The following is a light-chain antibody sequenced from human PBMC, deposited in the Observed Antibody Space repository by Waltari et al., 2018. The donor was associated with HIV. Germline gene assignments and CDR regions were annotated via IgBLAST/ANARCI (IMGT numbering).Light chain of an antibody. CDR1: NSNLGSNI. CDR3: ASGDDSLNGYV. J-gene: IGLJ1*01. CDR2: SNS. V-gene: IGLV1-44*01. Sequence: QSVLTQPPSASGTPGQRVTISCSGSNSNLGSNIINWYQQLPGTAPKLLIYSNSHRHSGVPDRFSGSRSGTSASLAISGLQSEDEADYYCASGDDSLNGYVFGTGTKVTVL.